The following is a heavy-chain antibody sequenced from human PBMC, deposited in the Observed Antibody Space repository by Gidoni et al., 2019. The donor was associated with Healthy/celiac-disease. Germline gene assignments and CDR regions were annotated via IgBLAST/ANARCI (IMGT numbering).Heavy chain of an antibody. CDR3: ARDSLPAVAGPNEYFQH. D-gene: IGHD6-19*01. CDR1: GFTFSSYS. J-gene: IGHJ1*01. V-gene: IGHV3-21*01. Sequence: EVQLVESGGGLVKPGGSLRLSCAASGFTFSSYSMNWVRQAPGKGLEWVSSISSSSSYIYYADSVKGRFTISRDNAKNSLYLQMNSLRAEDTAVYYCARDSLPAVAGPNEYFQHWGQGTLVTVSS. CDR2: ISSSSSYI.